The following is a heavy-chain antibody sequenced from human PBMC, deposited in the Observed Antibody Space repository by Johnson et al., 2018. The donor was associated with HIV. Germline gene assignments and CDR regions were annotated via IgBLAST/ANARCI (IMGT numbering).Heavy chain of an antibody. D-gene: IGHD3-10*01. V-gene: IGHV3-30*02. CDR3: AKAHGFGEFMIAFDI. J-gene: IGHJ3*02. CDR1: GFTFSSYG. CDR2: IRYDGSNT. Sequence: QVQLVESGGGLVQPGGSLRLSCAASGFTFSSYGMHWVRQAPGKGLEWVAFIRYDGSNTYYGDSMKGRFTISRDNSKNTLYLQMNSLRAEDTAVYYCAKAHGFGEFMIAFDIWGQGTMVTVSS.